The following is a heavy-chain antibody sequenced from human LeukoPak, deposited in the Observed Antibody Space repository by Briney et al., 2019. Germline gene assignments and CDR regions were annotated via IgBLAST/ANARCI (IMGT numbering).Heavy chain of an antibody. CDR2: ISGSGGST. CDR1: GFTFSSYA. CDR3: AKVIVATPDAFDI. D-gene: IGHD5-12*01. J-gene: IGHJ3*02. Sequence: PGGSLRLSCAASGFTFSSYAMSWVRQAPGKGLEWVSAISGSGGSTYYADSVKGRFTISRDNSKNTLYLQMNSLRTEDTAVYYCAKVIVATPDAFDIWGQGTMVTVSS. V-gene: IGHV3-23*01.